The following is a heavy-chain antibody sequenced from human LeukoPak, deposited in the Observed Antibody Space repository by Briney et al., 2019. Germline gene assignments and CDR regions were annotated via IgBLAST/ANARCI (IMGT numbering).Heavy chain of an antibody. CDR3: ATDMVGYCGDVTCYSEAY. D-gene: IGHD2-21*01. CDR1: GYSLTALS. J-gene: IGHJ4*02. CDR2: FDPEVGKT. Sequence: ASVKVSCKVSGYSLTALSMHWVRQAPGKGLEWMGGFDPEVGKTMYAEKLDGRLTVTDDTSTDTTYMQLSSLRLEDTAVYYCATDMVGYCGDVTCYSEAYWGQGTLVTVSS. V-gene: IGHV1-24*01.